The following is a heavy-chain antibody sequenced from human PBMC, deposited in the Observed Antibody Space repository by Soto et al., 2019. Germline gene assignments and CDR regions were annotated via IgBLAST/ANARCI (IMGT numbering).Heavy chain of an antibody. D-gene: IGHD3-10*01. CDR1: GLTFSSYG. Sequence: GGSLRLSCAASGLTFSSYGMHWVRQAPGKGLEWVAVISYDGSNKYYADSVKGRFTISRDNSKNTLYLQMNSLRAEDTAVYYCAKDRENYFDYWGQGTLVTVSS. CDR3: AKDRENYFDY. J-gene: IGHJ4*02. CDR2: ISYDGSNK. V-gene: IGHV3-30*18.